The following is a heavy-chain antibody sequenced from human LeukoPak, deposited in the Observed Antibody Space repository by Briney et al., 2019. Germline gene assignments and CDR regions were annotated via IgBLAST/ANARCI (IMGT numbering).Heavy chain of an antibody. CDR1: GYSFTSYA. V-gene: IGHV7-4-1*02. D-gene: IGHD6-13*01. CDR3: ARDFYSSRRYWFDP. CDR2: INTNTGNP. Sequence: ASVKVSCKASGYSFTSYAMNWVRQAPGQGLEWMGWINTNTGNPTYAQGFTGRFVFSLDTSVSTAYLQISSLKAEDTAVYYCARDFYSSRRYWFDPWGQGTLVTVSS. J-gene: IGHJ5*02.